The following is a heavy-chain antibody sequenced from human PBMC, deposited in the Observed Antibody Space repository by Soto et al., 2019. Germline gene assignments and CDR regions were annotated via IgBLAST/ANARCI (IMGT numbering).Heavy chain of an antibody. CDR1: GGSFSSYY. Sequence: ETLSLTCGVSGGSFSSYYWSWIRQSPHKWLVWIGEINHSEYTNYNPSLKSRVTLSVQTSKAQSSLRLTYVTAADTAVYYSARGRRERDYYGSGSTIDIWGQG. J-gene: IGHJ3*02. V-gene: IGHV4-34*01. CDR3: ARGRRERDYYGSGSTIDI. CDR2: INHSEYT. D-gene: IGHD3-10*01.